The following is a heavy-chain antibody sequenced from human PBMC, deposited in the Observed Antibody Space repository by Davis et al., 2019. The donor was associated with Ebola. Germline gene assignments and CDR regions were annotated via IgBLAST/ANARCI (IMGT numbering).Heavy chain of an antibody. CDR3: ATPTYYYGSGPLHYYYYGMDV. CDR1: GGTFSSYA. D-gene: IGHD3-10*01. J-gene: IGHJ6*02. V-gene: IGHV1-69*13. CDR2: IIPIFGTA. Sequence: SVTVSCKASGGTFSSYAISWVRQAPGQGLEWMGGIIPIFGTANYAQKFQGRVTITADESTSTAYMELSSLRSEDTAVYYCATPTYYYGSGPLHYYYYGMDVWGQGTTVTVSS.